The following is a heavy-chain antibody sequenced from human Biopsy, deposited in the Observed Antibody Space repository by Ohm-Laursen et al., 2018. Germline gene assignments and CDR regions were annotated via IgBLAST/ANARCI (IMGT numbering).Heavy chain of an antibody. Sequence: TLSLTCSVSGASVKTSGYFWAWLRQRPGKGLEWIGYISYNERTHYNPSLTSRLAISFDTSNNRISLQLRSVSAADTAVYYCVREPKTGAAEAWYFDLWGRGSPVTVPS. CDR1: GASVKTSGYF. CDR3: VREPKTGAAEAWYFDL. CDR2: ISYNERT. J-gene: IGHJ2*01. V-gene: IGHV4-31*03. D-gene: IGHD7-27*01.